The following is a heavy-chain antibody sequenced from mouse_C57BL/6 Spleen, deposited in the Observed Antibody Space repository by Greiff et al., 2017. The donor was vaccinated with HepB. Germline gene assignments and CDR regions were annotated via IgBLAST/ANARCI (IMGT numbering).Heavy chain of an antibody. Sequence: QVQLQQSGAELVKPGASVKISCKASGYAFSSYWMNWVKQRPGKGLEWIGQIYPGDGDTNYNGKFKGKATLTADKSSSTAYMQLSSLTSEDAAVYCCARAPYGYWYFDVWGTGTTVTVSS. CDR2: IYPGDGDT. D-gene: IGHD1-1*02. CDR1: GYAFSSYW. J-gene: IGHJ1*03. V-gene: IGHV1-80*01. CDR3: ARAPYGYWYFDV.